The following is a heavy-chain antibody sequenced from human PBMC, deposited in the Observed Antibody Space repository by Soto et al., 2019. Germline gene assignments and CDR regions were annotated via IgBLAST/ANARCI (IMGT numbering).Heavy chain of an antibody. Sequence: QVQLQESGPGLVKPSETLSLTCTVSGGSISNYYWNWIRQPPGKGLEWIGYISYTGRPNYNPSRDSPVTLSVDTSKTQSALKLISVPAADTAIYYCARGGTYSVLLIRHRFDPWGQGTLVTVSS. CDR2: ISYTGRP. D-gene: IGHD6-13*01. V-gene: IGHV4-59*01. J-gene: IGHJ5*02. CDR1: GGSISNYY. CDR3: ARGGTYSVLLIRHRFDP.